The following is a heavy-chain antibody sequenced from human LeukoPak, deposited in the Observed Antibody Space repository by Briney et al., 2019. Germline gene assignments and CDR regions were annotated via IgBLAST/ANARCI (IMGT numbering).Heavy chain of an antibody. J-gene: IGHJ4*02. CDR1: GDSISSSYY. Sequence: SETLSLTCTVSGDSISSSYYWSWFRQLPGKGLEWIGFIYHSGKTYYNLSHKSRFTISIDTSKNQFSLTVSSVTAADTAVYYCARDAGYYFDFWGQGTLVTVSS. CDR2: IYHSGKT. V-gene: IGHV4-31*03. CDR3: ARDAGYYFDF.